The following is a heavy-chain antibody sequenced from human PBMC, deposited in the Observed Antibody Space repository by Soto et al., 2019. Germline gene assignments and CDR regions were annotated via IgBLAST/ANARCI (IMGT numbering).Heavy chain of an antibody. D-gene: IGHD3-22*01. J-gene: IGHJ3*02. CDR1: GFTFSSYA. Sequence: GESLKISCAASGFTFSSYAMSWVRQAPGKGLEWVSAISGSGGSTYYADSVKGRFTISRDNSKNTLYLQMNSLRAEDTAVYYCAKVRRSEYYDSSGYSRAPGDAFDIWGQGTMVTVSS. V-gene: IGHV3-23*01. CDR3: AKVRRSEYYDSSGYSRAPGDAFDI. CDR2: ISGSGGST.